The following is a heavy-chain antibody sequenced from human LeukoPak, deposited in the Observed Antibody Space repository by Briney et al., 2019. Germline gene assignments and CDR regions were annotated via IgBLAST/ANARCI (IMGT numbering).Heavy chain of an antibody. CDR2: IYSGGST. J-gene: IGHJ4*02. CDR3: ARRAQGYGGNPFDY. D-gene: IGHD4-23*01. CDR1: GFTVSSNY. V-gene: IGHV3-66*04. Sequence: TGGSLRLSCAASGFTVSSNYMSWVRQAPGKGLEWVSVIYSGGSTYYADPVKGRFTISRDNSKNTLYLQMNSLRAEDTAVYYCARRAQGYGGNPFDYWGQGTLVTVSS.